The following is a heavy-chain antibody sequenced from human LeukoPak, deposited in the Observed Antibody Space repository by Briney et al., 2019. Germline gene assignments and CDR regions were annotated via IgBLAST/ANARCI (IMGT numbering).Heavy chain of an antibody. J-gene: IGHJ4*02. CDR1: GFTVSSNY. CDR3: ATQSQQLVGTKFDY. D-gene: IGHD6-13*01. Sequence: GGSLRLSCAASGFTVSSNYMSWVRQAPGKGLEWVSVIYSGGSTYYADSVKGRFTISRDNSKNTLYLQMNSLRAEDTAVYYCATQSQQLVGTKFDYWGQGTLVTVSS. CDR2: IYSGGST. V-gene: IGHV3-66*01.